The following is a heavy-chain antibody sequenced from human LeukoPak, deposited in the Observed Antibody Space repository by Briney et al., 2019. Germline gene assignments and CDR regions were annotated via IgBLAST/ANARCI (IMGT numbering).Heavy chain of an antibody. J-gene: IGHJ6*03. D-gene: IGHD3-22*01. CDR3: ARSPSSGYYIPDSLYMDV. CDR2: IYSGGRT. V-gene: IGHV3-53*01. CDR1: EFTVSNNY. Sequence: GGSLRLSCAASEFTVSNNYMSWVRQAPGKGLEWVSVIYSGGRTYYADSVKGRFTISRDNSKNTLYLQMNSLRAEDTAVYYCARSPSSGYYIPDSLYMDVWGKGTTVTISS.